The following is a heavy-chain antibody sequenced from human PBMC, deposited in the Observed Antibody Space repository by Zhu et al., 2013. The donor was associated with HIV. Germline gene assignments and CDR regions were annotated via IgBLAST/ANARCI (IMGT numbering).Heavy chain of an antibody. D-gene: IGHD5-18*01. V-gene: IGHV4-39*07. CDR2: IYYSGST. CDR1: GGSISSSSYY. J-gene: IGHJ5*02. CDR3: ARVGIQLWLPPFDP. Sequence: QVQLQESGPGLVKPSETLSLTCTVSGGSISSSSYYWGWIRQPPGKGLEWIGSIYYSGSTYYNPSLKSRVTISVDTSKNQFSLKLSSVTAADTAVYYCARVGIQLWLPPFDPWGQGTLVTVSS.